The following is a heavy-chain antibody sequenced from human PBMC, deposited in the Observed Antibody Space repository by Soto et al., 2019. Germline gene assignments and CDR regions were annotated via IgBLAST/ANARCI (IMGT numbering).Heavy chain of an antibody. CDR1: GGSISSSSYY. J-gene: IGHJ6*02. CDR2: IYYSGST. CDR3: ARQKPGRVVVYYYYGMDV. D-gene: IGHD3-22*01. Sequence: SETLSLTCTVSGGSISSSSYYWGWIRQPPGKGLEWIGSIYYSGSTYYNPSLKSRVTISVDTSKNQFSLKLSSVTAADTAVYYCARQKPGRVVVYYYYGMDVWGQGTTVTVSS. V-gene: IGHV4-39*01.